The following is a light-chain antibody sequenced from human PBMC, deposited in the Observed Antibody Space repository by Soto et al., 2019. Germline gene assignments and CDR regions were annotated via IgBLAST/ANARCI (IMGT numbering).Light chain of an antibody. J-gene: IGKJ1*01. CDR3: QQYSSWPPWT. Sequence: EIVMTQSPATLSVSRGERATLSCRANQAISSNLAWYQQKPGQAPRLLIYGASTRATDIPDRFSGSGSGTEFTLTISSLQSEDLAVYYCQQYSSWPPWTFGQGTKVEI. V-gene: IGKV3-15*01. CDR2: GAS. CDR1: QAISSN.